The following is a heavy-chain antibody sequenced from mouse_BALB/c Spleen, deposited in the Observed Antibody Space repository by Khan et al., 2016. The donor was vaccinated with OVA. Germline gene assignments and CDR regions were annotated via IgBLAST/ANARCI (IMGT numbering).Heavy chain of an antibody. D-gene: IGHD2-10*02. CDR1: GYTFTSYW. CDR3: ARDQYGNYFYAMDY. V-gene: IGHV1-69*02. Sequence: QIQLVQSGAELVKPGAPVKLSCKASGYTFTSYWMNWVKQRPGRGLEWIGRIDPSDSDTHYNQKFKDKATLTVDKSSSTAYIQLSSLTSEDSAVYYCARDQYGNYFYAMDYWGQGTSVTVSS. J-gene: IGHJ4*01. CDR2: IDPSDSDT.